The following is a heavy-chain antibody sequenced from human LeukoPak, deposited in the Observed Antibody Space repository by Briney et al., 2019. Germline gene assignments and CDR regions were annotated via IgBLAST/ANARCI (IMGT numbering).Heavy chain of an antibody. Sequence: SETLSLTCTVSGGSISSSSYYWGWIRQPPGKGLEWIGYIFYSGTTNYNPSLKSRVTISVDTSKTQFSLKLISVTAADTAVYYCASGSSSSWEYYFDYWGQGTLVTVSS. J-gene: IGHJ4*02. CDR1: GGSISSSSYY. V-gene: IGHV4-39*07. D-gene: IGHD6-13*01. CDR3: ASGSSSSWEYYFDY. CDR2: IFYSGTT.